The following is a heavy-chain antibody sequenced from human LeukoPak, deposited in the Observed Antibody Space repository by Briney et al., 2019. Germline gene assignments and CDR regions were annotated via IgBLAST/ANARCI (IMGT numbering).Heavy chain of an antibody. CDR2: ISSSSSTI. D-gene: IGHD3-3*01. Sequence: GGSLRLSCAASGFTFSSYSMNWVRQAPGKGLEWVSYISSSSSTIYYADSVKGRFTISRDNAKNSLYLQMNSLSAEDTAVYYCARAPSGFLEWVSDYYFDYWGQGTLVTVSS. CDR3: ARAPSGFLEWVSDYYFDY. J-gene: IGHJ4*02. V-gene: IGHV3-48*04. CDR1: GFTFSSYS.